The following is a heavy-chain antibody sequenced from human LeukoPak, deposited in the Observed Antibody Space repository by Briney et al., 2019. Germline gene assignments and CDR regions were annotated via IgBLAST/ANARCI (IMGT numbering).Heavy chain of an antibody. D-gene: IGHD1-14*01. CDR1: GFTFGSYW. V-gene: IGHV3-7*03. CDR3: ARENSNGWYNRWLDP. CDR2: IKQDGSEK. J-gene: IGHJ5*02. Sequence: GGSLRPSCAASGFTFGSYWMSWVRQAPGKGLEWVANIKQDGSEKYYVDSVKGRFTISRDNAKNSLYLQMNSLRAEDTAVYYCARENSNGWYNRWLDPWGQGTLVIVSS.